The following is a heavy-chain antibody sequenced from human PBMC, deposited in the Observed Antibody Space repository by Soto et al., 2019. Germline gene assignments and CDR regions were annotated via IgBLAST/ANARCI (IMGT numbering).Heavy chain of an antibody. CDR2: INAGNGNT. CDR3: ARVVPGAEAWFGP. J-gene: IGHJ5*02. V-gene: IGHV1-3*01. CDR1: GYTFTSYA. D-gene: IGHD2-2*01. Sequence: GASVKVSCKASGYTFTSYAMHWVRQAPGQRLEWMGWINAGNGNTEYAQKFQGRVSMTTDTSTTTAYMELRSLRSDDTAVYYCARVVPGAEAWFGPWGQGTLVTVSS.